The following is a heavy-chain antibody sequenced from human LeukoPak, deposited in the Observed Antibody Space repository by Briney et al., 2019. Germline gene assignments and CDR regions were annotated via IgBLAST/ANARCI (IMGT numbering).Heavy chain of an antibody. CDR2: INHSGST. Sequence: SETLSLTCAVYGGSFSGYYWSWIRQPPGKGLEWIGKINHSGSTNYNPSLKSRVTISVDTSKNQFSLKLSSVTAADTAVYYCARHKYCGGDCWNDAFDIWGQGTMVTVSS. CDR1: GGSFSGYY. D-gene: IGHD2-21*02. V-gene: IGHV4-34*01. J-gene: IGHJ3*02. CDR3: ARHKYCGGDCWNDAFDI.